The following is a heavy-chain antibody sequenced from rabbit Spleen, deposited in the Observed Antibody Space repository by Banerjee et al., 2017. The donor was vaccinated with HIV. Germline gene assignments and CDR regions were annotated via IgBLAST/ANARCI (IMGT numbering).Heavy chain of an antibody. D-gene: IGHD8-1*01. Sequence: QSLEESGGGLVKPGASLTLTCKASGFSFSSGYDMCWVRQAPGKGLEWIGYIDPLFGITYYANWVNGRFSISRENAQNTVFLQMTSLTAADTATYFCARDGAGGSYFALWGQGTLVTVS. J-gene: IGHJ3*01. CDR3: ARDGAGGSYFAL. V-gene: IGHV1S40*01. CDR1: GFSFSSGYD. CDR2: IDPLFGIT.